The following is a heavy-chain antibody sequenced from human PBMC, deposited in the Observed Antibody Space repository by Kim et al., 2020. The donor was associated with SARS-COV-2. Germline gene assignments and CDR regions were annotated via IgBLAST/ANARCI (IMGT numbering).Heavy chain of an antibody. Sequence: SETLSLTCTVSGDSLSSGPYYWAWIRQPPGKGLEWIGNIYYSGTSYYHPSLKSRVTISVDTSKSEFSLKLSSVTAADTAVYYCARLPRGAFDVWGQGTLV. CDR3: ARLPRGAFDV. CDR1: GDSLSSGPYY. J-gene: IGHJ3*01. V-gene: IGHV4-39*01. D-gene: IGHD5-12*01. CDR2: IYYSGTS.